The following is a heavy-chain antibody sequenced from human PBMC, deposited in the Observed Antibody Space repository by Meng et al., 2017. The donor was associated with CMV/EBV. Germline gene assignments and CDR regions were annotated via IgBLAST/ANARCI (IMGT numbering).Heavy chain of an antibody. CDR2: IIPIFGTA. CDR3: ARGYYYDSSGHRDYYYYYGMDV. V-gene: IGHV1-69*05. Sequence: SVKVSCKASGGTFSSYAISWVRQAPGQGLEWTGGIIPIFGTANYAQKFQGRVMITTDESTSTAYMELSSLRSEDTAVYYCARGYYYDSSGHRDYYYYYGMDVWGQGTTVTVSS. D-gene: IGHD3-22*01. CDR1: GGTFSSYA. J-gene: IGHJ6*02.